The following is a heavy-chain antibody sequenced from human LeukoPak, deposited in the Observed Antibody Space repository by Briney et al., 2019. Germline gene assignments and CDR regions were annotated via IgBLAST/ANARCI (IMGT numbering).Heavy chain of an antibody. CDR3: AKLAASETGEGS. CDR1: GYTFTSDH. CDR2: INPSGDST. D-gene: IGHD6-13*01. Sequence: ASVKVSCKASGYTFTSDHIHCVRQAPGQGLEWMGVINPSGDSTSYAQKFQGRVTMTRDTSTSTVYMELSSLRSEDTAIYYCAKLAASETGEGSWGQGTLVTVSS. J-gene: IGHJ5*02. V-gene: IGHV1-46*01.